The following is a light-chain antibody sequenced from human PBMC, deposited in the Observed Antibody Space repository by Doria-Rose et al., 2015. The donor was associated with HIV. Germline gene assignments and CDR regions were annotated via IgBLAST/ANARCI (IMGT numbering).Light chain of an antibody. Sequence: EIVLTQSPLSLPVTPEQPASISCRSSQSLLHTIGYNYLDWYLQKPGQSPQLLIYLGSNRASGVPDRFSGSGSGTDFTLKISRVEAEDVGVYYCMQALQTPYTFGQGTKLEIK. CDR3: MQALQTPYT. CDR2: LGS. V-gene: IGKV2-28*01. CDR1: QSLLHTIGYNY. J-gene: IGKJ2*01.